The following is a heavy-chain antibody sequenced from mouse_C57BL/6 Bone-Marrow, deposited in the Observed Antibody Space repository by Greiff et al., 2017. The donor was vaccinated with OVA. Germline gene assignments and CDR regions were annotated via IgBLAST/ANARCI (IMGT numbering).Heavy chain of an antibody. Sequence: QVQLQQPGAELVRPGTSVKLSCKASGYTFTSYWMHWVKQRPGQGLEWIGVIDPSDSYTNYNQKFKGKATLTVDTSSSTAYMQLSSLTSEDSEVYYCARRGRGDYFDYWGQGTTLTVSS. V-gene: IGHV1-59*01. CDR2: IDPSDSYT. D-gene: IGHD3-3*01. J-gene: IGHJ2*01. CDR3: ARRGRGDYFDY. CDR1: GYTFTSYW.